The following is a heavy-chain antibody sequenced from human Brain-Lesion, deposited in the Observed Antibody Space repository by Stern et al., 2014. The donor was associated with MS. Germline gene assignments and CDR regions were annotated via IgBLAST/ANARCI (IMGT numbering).Heavy chain of an antibody. J-gene: IGHJ4*02. D-gene: IGHD5-12*01. V-gene: IGHV5-51*03. Sequence: EVHLVESGAEVKKPGESLKISCEASGYLFDDYWIGWVRQMSGRGLELVAIIFPRDSNTRYSPSVQGPVTISADKSITTAHLQWSSRRASDPAMYSCARSPATPSGYDRFDYWGQGALVTVSS. CDR1: GYLFDDYW. CDR3: ARSPATPSGYDRFDY. CDR2: IFPRDSNT.